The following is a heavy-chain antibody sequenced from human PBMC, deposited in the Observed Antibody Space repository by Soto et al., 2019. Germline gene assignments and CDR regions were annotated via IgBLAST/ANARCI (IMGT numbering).Heavy chain of an antibody. V-gene: IGHV4-34*01. CDR1: GGSFSGYY. CDR3: ARLRWEQPWVFDY. CDR2: INHSGGT. Sequence: SETLSLTCAAYGGSFSGYYWSWIRQPPVKGLEWIGEINHSGGTNHNPSLKSRVTISVDTSKNQFSLKLSSVTAADTAVFYCARLRWEQPWVFDYWGQGTLVTVSS. D-gene: IGHD1-26*01. J-gene: IGHJ4*02.